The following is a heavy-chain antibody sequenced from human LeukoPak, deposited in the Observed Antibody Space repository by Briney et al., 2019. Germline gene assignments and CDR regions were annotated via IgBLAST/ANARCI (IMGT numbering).Heavy chain of an antibody. Sequence: GGSLRLSCAASEFTFSTYSMNWVRQAPGKGLEWVSYISSSSSTIYYADSVKGRFTISRDNAKNSLYLQMNSLRDEDTAVYYCASPRREHYYYGLDVWGQGTTVTVSS. J-gene: IGHJ6*02. CDR2: ISSSSSTI. V-gene: IGHV3-48*02. CDR3: ASPRREHYYYGLDV. CDR1: EFTFSTYS.